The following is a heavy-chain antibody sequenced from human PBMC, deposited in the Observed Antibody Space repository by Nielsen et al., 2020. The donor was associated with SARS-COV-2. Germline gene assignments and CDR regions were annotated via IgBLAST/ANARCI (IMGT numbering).Heavy chain of an antibody. Sequence: ASVKVSCKASGNTFTSYHMHWVRQAPGQGLEWMGIINPSGGSTSYAQKFQGRVTMTRDTSTSTVYMELSSLRSEDTAVYYCARDKVVVVAATHDAFDIWGQGTMVTVSS. J-gene: IGHJ3*02. CDR3: ARDKVVVVAATHDAFDI. CDR2: INPSGGST. CDR1: GNTFTSYH. V-gene: IGHV1-46*01. D-gene: IGHD2-15*01.